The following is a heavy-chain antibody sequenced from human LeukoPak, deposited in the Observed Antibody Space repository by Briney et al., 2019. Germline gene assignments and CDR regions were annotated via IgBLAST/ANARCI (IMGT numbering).Heavy chain of an antibody. CDR1: GFTFSSYE. CDR3: ARTVVVPTASYMDV. V-gene: IGHV3-48*03. Sequence: PGGSLRLSCAASGFTFSSYEMNWVRQAPGKGLEWVSYSSSSGSTIYYADSVKGRFTLSRDNAKNSLYLQMNSLRAEDTAVYYCARTVVVPTASYMDVWGKGTTVTISS. CDR2: SSSSGSTI. J-gene: IGHJ6*03. D-gene: IGHD2-2*01.